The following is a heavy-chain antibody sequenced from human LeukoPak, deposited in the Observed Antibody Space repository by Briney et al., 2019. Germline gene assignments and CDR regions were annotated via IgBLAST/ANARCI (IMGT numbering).Heavy chain of an antibody. CDR2: ISYDGSNK. CDR1: GFTFSSYA. Sequence: GGSLRLSCAASGFTFSSYAMHWVRQAPGKGLEWVAVISYDGSNKYYADSVKGRFTISRDNSKNTLYLQMNSLRAEDTAVYYCARDRVVITQNYFDYWGQGTLVTVSS. J-gene: IGHJ4*02. CDR3: ARDRVVITQNYFDY. D-gene: IGHD3-22*01. V-gene: IGHV3-30-3*01.